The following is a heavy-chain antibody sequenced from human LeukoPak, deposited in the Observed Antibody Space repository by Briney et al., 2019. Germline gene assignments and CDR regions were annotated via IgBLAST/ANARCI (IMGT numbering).Heavy chain of an antibody. Sequence: ASETLSLTCTVSGGSISSGDYYWSWIRQPPGKGLEWIGHIYYSGSTYYNPSLKSRVTISVDTSKNQFSLKLSSVTAADTAVYYCARHKIEYSSSSPFDYWGQGTLVTVSS. CDR2: IYYSGST. V-gene: IGHV4-30-4*01. CDR1: GGSISSGDYY. J-gene: IGHJ4*02. D-gene: IGHD6-6*01. CDR3: ARHKIEYSSSSPFDY.